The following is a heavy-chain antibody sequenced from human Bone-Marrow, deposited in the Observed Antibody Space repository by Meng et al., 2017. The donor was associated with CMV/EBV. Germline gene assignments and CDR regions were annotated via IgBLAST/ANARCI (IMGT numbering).Heavy chain of an antibody. CDR2: INPSGGST. CDR3: ARGVAIFGVVIPGAAFDI. D-gene: IGHD3-3*01. CDR1: GYTFTSYY. V-gene: IGHV1-46*01. J-gene: IGHJ3*02. Sequence: ASVKVSCKASGYTFTSYYMHWVRQAPGQGLEWMGIINPSGGSTSYAQKFQGRVTMTRDTSTSTVYMELSSLRSEDTAVYYCARGVAIFGVVIPGAAFDIWGQGTMVTVSS.